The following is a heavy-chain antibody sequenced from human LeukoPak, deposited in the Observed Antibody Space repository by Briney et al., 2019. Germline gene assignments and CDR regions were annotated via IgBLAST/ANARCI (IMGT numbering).Heavy chain of an antibody. CDR1: GFTFSSYS. Sequence: GGSLRLSCAASGFTFSSYSMIWVRQAPGKGLEWVSSISSSNTYIYYADSVKGRFTISRDNAKNSLFLQMNDLRAEDTAVYYCARQGGACFDYWGQGTLVTVSS. J-gene: IGHJ4*02. V-gene: IGHV3-21*06. CDR3: ARQGGACFDY. CDR2: ISSSNTYI.